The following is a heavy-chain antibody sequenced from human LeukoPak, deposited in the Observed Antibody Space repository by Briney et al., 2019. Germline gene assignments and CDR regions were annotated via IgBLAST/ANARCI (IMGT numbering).Heavy chain of an antibody. Sequence: PSETLSLTCTVSGGSISSYFWSWVRQAPGKGLEWVSAISGSGGSTYYADSVKGRFTISRDNSKNTLYLQMNSLRAEDTAVYYCAKDYQRKGTIGPEYFQHWGQGTLVTVSS. CDR3: AKDYQRKGTIGPEYFQH. CDR2: ISGSGGST. CDR1: GGSISSYF. D-gene: IGHD3-9*01. J-gene: IGHJ1*01. V-gene: IGHV3-23*01.